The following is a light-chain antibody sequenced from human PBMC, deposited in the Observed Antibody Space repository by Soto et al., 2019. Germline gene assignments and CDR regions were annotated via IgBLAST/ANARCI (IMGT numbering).Light chain of an antibody. CDR3: QHYGSSRT. V-gene: IGKV3-20*01. CDR1: QSVSSSY. Sequence: EIVLTQSPGTLSLSPGERATLSCRASQSVSSSYLAWYQQKPGQAPRLLIHGASSRATGIPERFSGSGSGTDFTLTISRLEPEDFAVYYCQHYGSSRTFGQGTKVDIK. J-gene: IGKJ1*01. CDR2: GAS.